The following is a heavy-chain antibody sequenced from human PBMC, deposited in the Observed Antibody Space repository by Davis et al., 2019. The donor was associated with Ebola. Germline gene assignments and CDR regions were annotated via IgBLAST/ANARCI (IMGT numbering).Heavy chain of an antibody. CDR2: IIPIFGTA. CDR3: ARDSLKYCSGGSCYYYGMDV. Sequence: SVKVSCKASGGTFSSYAISWVRQAPGQGLEWMGGIIPIFGTANYAQKFQGRVTITADKSTSTAYMELSSLRSEDTAVYYCARDSLKYCSGGSCYYYGMDVWGQGTTVTVSS. D-gene: IGHD2-15*01. J-gene: IGHJ6*02. V-gene: IGHV1-69*06. CDR1: GGTFSSYA.